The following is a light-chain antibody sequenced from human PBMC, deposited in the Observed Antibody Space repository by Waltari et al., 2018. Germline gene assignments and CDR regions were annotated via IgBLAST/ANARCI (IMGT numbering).Light chain of an antibody. J-gene: IGLJ1*01. V-gene: IGLV1-44*01. CDR3: AAWADSLSGYV. CDR2: NNN. Sequence: QSVLTQPPSASGTPGQRVTISCSGSMSNIEGDIISWLQHLPGRAPTLLIYNNNQRPAGVPSRVSASKSCTSASLAISGLQSEDEAEYCCAAWADSLSGYVFGTGTKVTVL. CDR1: MSNIEGDI.